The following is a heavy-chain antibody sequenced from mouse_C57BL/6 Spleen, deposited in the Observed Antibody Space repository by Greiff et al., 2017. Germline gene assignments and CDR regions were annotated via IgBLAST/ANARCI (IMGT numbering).Heavy chain of an antibody. Sequence: VQLQQSGAELVKPGASVKISCKASGYAFSSYWMNWVKQRPGKGLEWIGQIYPGDGDTNYNGKFKGKATLTADKSSSTAYMQLSSLTSEDSAVYCCEIYYGSSPYYFDYWGQGTTLTVSS. CDR3: EIYYGSSPYYFDY. CDR2: IYPGDGDT. D-gene: IGHD1-1*01. J-gene: IGHJ2*01. CDR1: GYAFSSYW. V-gene: IGHV1-80*01.